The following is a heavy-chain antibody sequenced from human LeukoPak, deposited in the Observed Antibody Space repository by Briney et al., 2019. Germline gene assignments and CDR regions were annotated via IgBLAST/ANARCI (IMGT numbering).Heavy chain of an antibody. D-gene: IGHD2-2*01. CDR3: ARRGLLSQGAFDI. Sequence: SETLSLTCTVSGGSISSSSYYWGWIRQPPGKGLEWIGSIYYSGSTYYNPSLKSRVTISVDTSKNQFSLKLSSVTAADTAVYYCARRGLLSQGAFDIWGQGTMVTVSS. V-gene: IGHV4-39*07. CDR1: GGSISSSSYY. J-gene: IGHJ3*02. CDR2: IYYSGST.